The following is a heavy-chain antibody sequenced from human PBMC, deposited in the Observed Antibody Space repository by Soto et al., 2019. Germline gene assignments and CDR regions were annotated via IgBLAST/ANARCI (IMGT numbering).Heavy chain of an antibody. J-gene: IGHJ4*02. CDR1: GFTFTSSA. D-gene: IGHD4-17*01. Sequence: SVKVSCKASGFTFTSSAVRWVRQARGQRLEWIGWIVVGSGNTNYAQKFQERVTITRDMSTSTAYMELSSLRSEDTAVYYCAADPDYGGNPVFDYWGQGTLVTVSS. CDR3: AADPDYGGNPVFDY. CDR2: IVVGSGNT. V-gene: IGHV1-58*01.